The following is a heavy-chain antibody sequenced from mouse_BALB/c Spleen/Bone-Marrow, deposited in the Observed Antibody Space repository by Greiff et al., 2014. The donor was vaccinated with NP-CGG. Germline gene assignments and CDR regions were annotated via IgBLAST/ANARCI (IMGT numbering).Heavy chain of an antibody. CDR2: IWTGGST. D-gene: IGHD3-1*01. V-gene: IGHV2-2*02. J-gene: IGHJ2*01. Sequence: VQLQQSGPGLVQPSQGLSITCTVSGFSLTTYGVHWVRQSPGKGLKWLGVIWTGGSTDYNAAFISRLNISKDNSKSQVFFEMNSLQTNDTAIYYCARNHRGYYFDYWGQGTTLTVSS. CDR1: GFSLTTYG. CDR3: ARNHRGYYFDY.